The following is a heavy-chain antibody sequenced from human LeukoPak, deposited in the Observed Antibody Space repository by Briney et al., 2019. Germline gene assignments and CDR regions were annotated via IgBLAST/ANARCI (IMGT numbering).Heavy chain of an antibody. Sequence: ASVKVSCKASGYTFTAYYLHWVRQAPGQGLEWMGWINPNTGATNYAQKFQGRVTMTRDTSISTAYMGLIRLTSDDTAVYYCARDPPPMVRGVELDYWGQGTLVTVSS. CDR1: GYTFTAYY. D-gene: IGHD3-10*01. J-gene: IGHJ4*02. V-gene: IGHV1-2*02. CDR2: INPNTGAT. CDR3: ARDPPPMVRGVELDY.